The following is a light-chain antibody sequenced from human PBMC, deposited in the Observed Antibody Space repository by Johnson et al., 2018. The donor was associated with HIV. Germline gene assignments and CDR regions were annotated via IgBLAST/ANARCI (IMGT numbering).Light chain of an antibody. V-gene: IGLV1-51*02. J-gene: IGLJ1*01. CDR2: ENN. Sequence: QSVLTQPPSVSAAPGQKVTISCSGNTSKIENNYVSWYQQLPGTAPKLLIYENNKRPSGIPDRFSGSKSGTSATLGITGLQTGDEADYYCGTWDSSLSAAYVFGTGTKVTVL. CDR1: TSKIENNY. CDR3: GTWDSSLSAAYV.